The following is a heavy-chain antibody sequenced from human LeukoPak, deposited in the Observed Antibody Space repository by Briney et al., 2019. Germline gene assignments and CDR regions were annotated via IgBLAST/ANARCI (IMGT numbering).Heavy chain of an antibody. D-gene: IGHD5-24*01. CDR2: ISAYNGNT. Sequence: GASVKVSCKASGYTFTSYGISWVRQAPGQGLEWMGWISAYNGNTNYAQKLQGRVTMTEDTSTDTAYMELSSLRSEDTAVYYCAIDFPRQRWLQSYPGERFDYWGQGTLVTVSS. V-gene: IGHV1-18*01. CDR3: AIDFPRQRWLQSYPGERFDY. CDR1: GYTFTSYG. J-gene: IGHJ4*02.